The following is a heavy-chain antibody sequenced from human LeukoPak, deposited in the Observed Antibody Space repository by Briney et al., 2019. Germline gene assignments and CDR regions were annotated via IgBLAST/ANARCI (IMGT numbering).Heavy chain of an antibody. J-gene: IGHJ4*02. CDR3: ARGSGWLDY. Sequence: SETLSLTCTVSGGSVSSGSYYWNWIRQPPGKGLEWIGYLYYSGSTKYNPSLKSRVTISVDTSKNQFSLKLTSVTAADTAVYYCARGSGWLDYWGQGNLVTVSS. CDR2: LYYSGST. D-gene: IGHD6-19*01. CDR1: GGSVSSGSYY. V-gene: IGHV4-61*01.